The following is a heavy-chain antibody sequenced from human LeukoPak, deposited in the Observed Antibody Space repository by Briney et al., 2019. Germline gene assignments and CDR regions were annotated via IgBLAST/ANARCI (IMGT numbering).Heavy chain of an antibody. J-gene: IGHJ4*02. CDR2: ISGSSYST. CDR3: AQAARPDY. Sequence: GGSLRLSCAASKVTLSLPAMSCVRDAPGEGLEWFSSISGSSYSTNYAPSVKGRFTISRDTSNNPLSLQMNSLTVEDTAKYYCAQAARPDYWGQGTLLTVSA. D-gene: IGHD6-25*01. V-gene: IGHV3-23*01. CDR1: KVTLSLPA.